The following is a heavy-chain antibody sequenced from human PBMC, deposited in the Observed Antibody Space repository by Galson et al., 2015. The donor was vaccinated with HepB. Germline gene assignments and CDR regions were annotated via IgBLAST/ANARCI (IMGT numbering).Heavy chain of an antibody. D-gene: IGHD3-16*01. V-gene: IGHV3-23*01. J-gene: IGHJ4*02. CDR2: ISGGSGST. Sequence: SLRLSCAASGFTFSSYAMSWVRQAPGKGLEWVSAISGGSGSTYYADSVKGRFTISRDNSKNTLYLQMNSLRAGDTAVYYCARRYDYVWGSSLYYFDYWGQGTLVTVSS. CDR3: ARRYDYVWGSSLYYFDY. CDR1: GFTFSSYA.